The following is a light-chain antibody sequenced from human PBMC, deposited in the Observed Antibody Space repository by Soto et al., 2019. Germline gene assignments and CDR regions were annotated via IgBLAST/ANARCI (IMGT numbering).Light chain of an antibody. CDR3: QQYYSYPLT. CDR2: GAS. J-gene: IGKJ4*01. Sequence: QMTQSPVTLSATVGDRVTITFVASQNIISDLAWHQQKPGKGPRLLIYGASNLQGGVPSRFSGSGSGTDFTLTISGLQPDDFGTYYCQQYYSYPLTFGGRTKVDIK. V-gene: IGKV1-5*03. CDR1: QNIISD.